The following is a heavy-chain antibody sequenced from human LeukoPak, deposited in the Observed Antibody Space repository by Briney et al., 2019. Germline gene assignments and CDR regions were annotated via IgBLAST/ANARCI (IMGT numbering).Heavy chain of an antibody. J-gene: IGHJ4*02. Sequence: SETLSLTCTVSGGSINYDYWSWIRQPPGKGLEWIGYIYYSGSTNYNPSLKSRVTISVDTSKNQFSLELSSVTAADTAVYYCARSYTPMVLDYWGQGTLVTVSS. CDR1: GGSINYDY. D-gene: IGHD5-18*01. CDR2: IYYSGST. V-gene: IGHV4-59*01. CDR3: ARSYTPMVLDY.